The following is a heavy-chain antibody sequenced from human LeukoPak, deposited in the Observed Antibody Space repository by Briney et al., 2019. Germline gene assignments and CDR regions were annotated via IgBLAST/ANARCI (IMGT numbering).Heavy chain of an antibody. Sequence: GGSLRLSCAASGFTISSYGIHWVRQAPGKGLKWVAVISYDGSNKYYADSVKGRFTISRDNSKNTLYLQMNSLRAEDTAVYYCAKGPDGDGGWYFDYWGQGTLVTVSS. J-gene: IGHJ4*02. V-gene: IGHV3-30*18. D-gene: IGHD4-17*01. CDR3: AKGPDGDGGWYFDY. CDR2: ISYDGSNK. CDR1: GFTISSYG.